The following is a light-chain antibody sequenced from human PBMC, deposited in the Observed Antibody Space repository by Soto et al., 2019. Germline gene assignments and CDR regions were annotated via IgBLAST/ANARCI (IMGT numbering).Light chain of an antibody. J-gene: IGLJ2*01. Sequence: QSALTQPPYASGSPGQSVTISCTGTSSDVGGYNYVSWYQQHPGKAPKLMIYEVSKRPSGVPDRFSGSKSGNTASLTVSGLQAEDEADYSCISDAGSNNDVVFGGGTKLTVL. V-gene: IGLV2-8*01. CDR3: ISDAGSNNDVV. CDR1: SSDVGGYNY. CDR2: EVS.